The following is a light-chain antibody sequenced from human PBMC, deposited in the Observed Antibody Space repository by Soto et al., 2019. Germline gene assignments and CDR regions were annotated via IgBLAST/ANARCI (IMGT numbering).Light chain of an antibody. CDR3: QQSDTHPLT. V-gene: IGKV1-33*01. Sequence: DIQMTQSPSSLSASVGDRVSITCQATQDIRKYLNWYQHKPGKAPKLLIHDASNLQSGAPSRFSGSGSGTDFTFTISSLQPEDVATYYCQQSDTHPLTFGGGTKVEMK. J-gene: IGKJ4*01. CDR1: QDIRKY. CDR2: DAS.